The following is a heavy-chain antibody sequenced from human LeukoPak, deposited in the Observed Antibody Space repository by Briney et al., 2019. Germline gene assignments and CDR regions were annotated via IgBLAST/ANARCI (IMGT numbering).Heavy chain of an antibody. D-gene: IGHD3-3*01. CDR2: IYTSGST. V-gene: IGHV4-61*02. Sequence: SQTLSLTCTVSGGSISSGSYYWSWIRQPAGKGLEWIGRIYTSGSTNYNPSLKSRVTISVDTSKNQFSLKLSSVTAADTAVYYCVRATKITIFGVVIIGRYFDYWGQGTLVTVSS. J-gene: IGHJ4*02. CDR3: VRATKITIFGVVIIGRYFDY. CDR1: GGSISSGSYY.